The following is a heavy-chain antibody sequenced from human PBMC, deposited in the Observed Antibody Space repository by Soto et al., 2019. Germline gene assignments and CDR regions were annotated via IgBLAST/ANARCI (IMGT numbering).Heavy chain of an antibody. Sequence: QVLLVQSGSEVKKPGASMKVSYQTSGYTFSDFALTWVRQVPDKGLEWLGWISPYTGKTNYAQRVHDRVALTTDTSTRTAYLVLRSLTYDDTAVYYCARLGWELLSGGRYVDYWGQGTLVTVSS. CDR2: ISPYTGKT. CDR3: ARLGWELLSGGRYVDY. V-gene: IGHV1-18*04. J-gene: IGHJ4*02. D-gene: IGHD1-26*01. CDR1: GYTFSDFA.